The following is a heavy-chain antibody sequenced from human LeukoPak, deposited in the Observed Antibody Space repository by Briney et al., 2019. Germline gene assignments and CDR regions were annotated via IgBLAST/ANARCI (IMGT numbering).Heavy chain of an antibody. V-gene: IGHV4-59*08. CDR2: IYYSGST. CDR1: GGSIDTYY. CDR3: ARCVRIGGAAARRAGFDI. D-gene: IGHD6-6*01. J-gene: IGHJ3*02. Sequence: SETLCLTCTVSGGSIDTYYWSWIRQPPEKGLEGFGYIYYSGSTNYTPSLKSRVAMSVDQSKNQFSLKVSSVTAADTAVYYWARCVRIGGAAARRAGFDIWGQGTMVTVSS.